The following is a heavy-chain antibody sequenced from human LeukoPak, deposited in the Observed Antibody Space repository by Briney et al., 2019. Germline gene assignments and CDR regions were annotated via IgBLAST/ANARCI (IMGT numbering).Heavy chain of an antibody. CDR2: IIPIFGTA. J-gene: IGHJ4*02. V-gene: IGHV1-69*13. CDR3: AREVASGSYSF. D-gene: IGHD1-26*01. CDR1: GGTFSSYA. Sequence: ASVKVSCKASGGTFSSYAISWVRQAPGQGLEWMGGIIPIFGTANYAQKFQGRATITADESTSTAYMELSSLRSEDTAVYYCAREVASGSYSFGGQGTLVTVSS.